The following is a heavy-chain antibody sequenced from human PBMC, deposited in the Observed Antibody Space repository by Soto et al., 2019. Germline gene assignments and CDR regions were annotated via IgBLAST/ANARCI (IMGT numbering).Heavy chain of an antibody. CDR3: TRSGSSSWSPRQNFDY. Sequence: GGSLRLSCAASGFTFSGSAMHWVRQASGKGLERVGRIRSKANSYATAYAASVKGRFTISRDDSKNTAYLQMNSLKTEDTAVYYCTRSGSSSWSPRQNFDYWGQGTLVTVSS. D-gene: IGHD6-13*01. J-gene: IGHJ4*02. CDR1: GFTFSGSA. V-gene: IGHV3-73*01. CDR2: IRSKANSYAT.